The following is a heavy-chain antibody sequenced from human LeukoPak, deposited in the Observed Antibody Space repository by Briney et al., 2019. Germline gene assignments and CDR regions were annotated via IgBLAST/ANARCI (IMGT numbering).Heavy chain of an antibody. D-gene: IGHD6-25*01. J-gene: IGHJ4*02. CDR3: ARLAAGTWSYDY. CDR1: GYSISSDYY. V-gene: IGHV4-38-2*02. Sequence: PSETLSLTCTVSGYSISSDYYWGWIRQPPGKGLEWVGSIYHTGTTYYNPSLKSRVTISVDTSKNQFSLKLSSVTATDTAVYYCARLAAGTWSYDYWGQGSLVTVSS. CDR2: IYHTGTT.